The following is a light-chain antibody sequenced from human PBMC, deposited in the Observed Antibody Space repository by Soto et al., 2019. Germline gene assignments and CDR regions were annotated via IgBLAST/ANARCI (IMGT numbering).Light chain of an antibody. CDR1: QSISNY. CDR3: QQSDSAPQT. CDR2: AAS. V-gene: IGKV1-39*01. J-gene: IGKJ1*01. Sequence: DIQMTQSPSSLSASVGDRVTITCRASQSISNYLNWYQQTPGKAPKLLIFAASRLQSGVPSRFSGSGSGTDFTLTINSLQPEDFATYYCQQSDSAPQTFGQGTKVEI.